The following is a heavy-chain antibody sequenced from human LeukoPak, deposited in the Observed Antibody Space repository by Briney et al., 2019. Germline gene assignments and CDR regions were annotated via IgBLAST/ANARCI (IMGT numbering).Heavy chain of an antibody. Sequence: PSETLSLTCAVYGGSFSGYYWSWIRQPPGKGLEWIGYIYYSGSTNYNPSLKSRVTISVDTSKNQFSLKLSSVTAADTAVYYCARSLRVILTGYSYFDYWGQGTLVTVSS. CDR1: GGSFSGYY. J-gene: IGHJ4*02. V-gene: IGHV4-59*08. D-gene: IGHD3-9*01. CDR2: IYYSGST. CDR3: ARSLRVILTGYSYFDY.